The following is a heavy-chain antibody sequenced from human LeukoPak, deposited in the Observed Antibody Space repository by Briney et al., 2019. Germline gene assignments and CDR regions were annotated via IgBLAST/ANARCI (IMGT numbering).Heavy chain of an antibody. CDR2: NGRSGDST. J-gene: IGHJ4*02. CDR3: AKWYRSRWFPWLDT. V-gene: IGHV3-23*01. D-gene: IGHD6-19*01. CDR1: GGTFRSYA. Sequence: PGGSLRLSCAASGGTFRSYAMRWVRQAPGKGREWVSDNGRSGDSTYYGDSVKGRFIISRYNSKNTLYLRMNSLRAEDTAVYYCAKWYRSRWFPWLDTWGQGTLVTVSS.